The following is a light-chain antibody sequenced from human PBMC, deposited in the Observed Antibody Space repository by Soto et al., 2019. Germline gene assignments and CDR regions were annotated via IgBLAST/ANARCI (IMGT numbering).Light chain of an antibody. V-gene: IGKV1-5*01. CDR2: DAS. J-gene: IGKJ2*01. Sequence: DIQMTQSPSTLSASVGDRVTITCRASQTISNWLAWYQQEPGKAPKLLIYDASSLRSGVPSRFSGSGFATDFTLTISSLQPDDFATYYCQQYSIYPYTFGQGTKLEIK. CDR1: QTISNW. CDR3: QQYSIYPYT.